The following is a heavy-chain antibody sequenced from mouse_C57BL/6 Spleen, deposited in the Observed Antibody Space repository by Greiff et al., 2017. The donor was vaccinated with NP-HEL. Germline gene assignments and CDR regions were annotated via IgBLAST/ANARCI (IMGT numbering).Heavy chain of an antibody. V-gene: IGHV1-55*01. CDR2: IYPGSGST. CDR3: ARGNYVRSYYARDY. CDR1: GYTFTSYW. D-gene: IGHD5-5*01. J-gene: IGHJ4*01. Sequence: QVQLQQSGAELVKPGASVKMSCKASGYTFTSYWITWVKQRPGQGLEWIGDIYPGSGSTNYNEKFKSKATLTVDTSSSTAYMQLSSLTSEDSAVYYSARGNYVRSYYARDYWGQGTSVTVSS.